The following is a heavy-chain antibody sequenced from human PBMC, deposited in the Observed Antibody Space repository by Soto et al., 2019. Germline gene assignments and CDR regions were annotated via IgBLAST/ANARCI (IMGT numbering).Heavy chain of an antibody. J-gene: IGHJ5*02. CDR2: INTYNGNT. D-gene: IGHD3-10*01. CDR1: GYTFTNYG. Sequence: ASVKVSCKASGYTFTNYGISWVRQAPGQGLEWMGWINTYNGNTNHAQKLQGRVTMTTDTSTSTAYMELRSLRSDDTAVYYCARGVGSGTYYKQYKWFDPWGQGTLVTVPS. CDR3: ARGVGSGTYYKQYKWFDP. V-gene: IGHV1-18*01.